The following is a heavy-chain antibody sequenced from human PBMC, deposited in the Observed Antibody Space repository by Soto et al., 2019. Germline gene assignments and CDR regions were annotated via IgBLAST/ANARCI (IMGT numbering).Heavy chain of an antibody. D-gene: IGHD3-16*02. CDR2: ISGRGGST. J-gene: IGHJ4*02. CDR3: AKDSVLTFGGVIVMDA. V-gene: IGHV3-23*01. CDR1: GFTFSSYA. Sequence: EVQLLESGGGLVQPGGSLRLSCAASGFTFSSYAMSWVRQAPGKGLEWVSGISGRGGSTYYADSVKGRFTISRDNSKNTLYLQMNSLRAEDTAVDYCAKDSVLTFGGVIVMDAWGQGTLVTVSS.